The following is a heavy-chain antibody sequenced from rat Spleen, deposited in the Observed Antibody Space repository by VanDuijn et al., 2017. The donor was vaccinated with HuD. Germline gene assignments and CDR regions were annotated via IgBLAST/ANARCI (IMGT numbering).Heavy chain of an antibody. CDR2: ISTSGGNT. CDR1: GFTFSSFP. V-gene: IGHV5-46*01. Sequence: EVQLVESGGGLVQPGRSMKLSCAASGFTFSSFPMAWVRQAPTKGLEWVASISTSGGNTYYRDSVKGRFTISRDNAKSTLYLQMDSLRSEDTATYYCARHVYYGRHFDYWGQGVMVTVSS. J-gene: IGHJ2*01. D-gene: IGHD1-6*01. CDR3: ARHVYYGRHFDY.